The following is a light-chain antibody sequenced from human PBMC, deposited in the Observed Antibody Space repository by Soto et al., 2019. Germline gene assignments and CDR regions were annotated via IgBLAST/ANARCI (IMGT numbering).Light chain of an antibody. CDR2: DVS. V-gene: IGLV2-14*03. Sequence: QSALTQPASVSGSPGQSITISCTGTSSDVGGYNYVSWYQQHPGKAPKLMIYDVSNRPSGVSNRFSGSKSGNTASLTISGLQAEDEADYYCSSYTSSXLHVFGTGT. CDR3: SSYTSSXLHV. J-gene: IGLJ1*01. CDR1: SSDVGGYNY.